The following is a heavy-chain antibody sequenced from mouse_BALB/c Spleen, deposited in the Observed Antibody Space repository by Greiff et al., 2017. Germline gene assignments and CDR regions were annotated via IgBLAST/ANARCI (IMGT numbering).Heavy chain of an antibody. CDR1: GFTFSSYG. J-gene: IGHJ4*01. CDR2: ISSGGSYT. CDR3: ARHDAPHAMDY. V-gene: IGHV5-6*02. Sequence: DVKLVESGGDLVKPGGSLKLSCAASGFTFSSYGMSWVRQTPDKRLEWVATISSGGSYTYYPDSVKGRFTISRDNAKNTLYLQMSSLKSEDTAMYYCARHDAPHAMDYWGQGTSVTVSS.